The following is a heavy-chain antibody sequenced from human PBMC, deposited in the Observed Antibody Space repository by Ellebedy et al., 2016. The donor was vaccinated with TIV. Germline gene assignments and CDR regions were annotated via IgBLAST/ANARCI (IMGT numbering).Heavy chain of an antibody. CDR1: GFTFSSYA. V-gene: IGHV3-23*01. CDR3: AKDVGATHDF. Sequence: GESLKISCAASGFTFSSYAMSWVRQAPGKGLEWVSSISGSSHNTYYADSVKARFTISRDNSKNTLDRQMNSQRAEDTALDYCAKDVGATHDFWGQGTLVFVSS. CDR2: ISGSSHNT. D-gene: IGHD3-16*01. J-gene: IGHJ4*02.